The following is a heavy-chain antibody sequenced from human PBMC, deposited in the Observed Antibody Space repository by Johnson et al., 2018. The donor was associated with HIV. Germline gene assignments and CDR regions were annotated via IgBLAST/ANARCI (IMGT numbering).Heavy chain of an antibody. CDR3: ARRAHDAFDI. CDR2: ISSNGGST. Sequence: VQLVESGGGLVQPGGSLRLSCVASGFTFSSYTLHWVRQAPGKGLEYVSAISSNGGSTYYANSVKGRFTISRDNSKNTLYLQMGNLRAEDMAVYYCARRAHDAFDICGQGTMVTVSS. CDR1: GFTFSSYT. V-gene: IGHV3-64*01. J-gene: IGHJ3*02.